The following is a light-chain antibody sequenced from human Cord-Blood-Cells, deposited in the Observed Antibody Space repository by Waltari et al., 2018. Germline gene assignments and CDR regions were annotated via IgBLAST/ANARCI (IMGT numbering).Light chain of an antibody. J-gene: IGKJ1*01. CDR1: QSVSSN. CDR2: GAS. V-gene: IGKV3-15*01. CDR3: QQYNNWPLT. Sequence: EIVMTQSPATLSVSPGERATLSCRASQSVSSNLAWYQQKPCQAPRLLIYGASTTATGIPARFSGSRSGTEFTLTISSLQSEDFAVYYCQQYNNWPLTFGQGTKVEIK.